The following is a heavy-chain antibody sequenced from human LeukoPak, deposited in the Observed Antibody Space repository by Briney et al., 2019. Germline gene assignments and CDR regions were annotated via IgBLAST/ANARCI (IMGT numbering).Heavy chain of an antibody. CDR2: INQSGST. V-gene: IGHV4-34*01. J-gene: IGHJ4*02. CDR3: ARGLSAIVH. D-gene: IGHD2-21*02. Sequence: SETLSLTCAVYGGSFGGYYWSWIRQPPGKGLEWIGEINQSGSTNYNPSLKSRVTISVDTSKNQFSLKLSSVTAADTAVYYCARGLSAIVHWGQGTLVTVSS. CDR1: GGSFGGYY.